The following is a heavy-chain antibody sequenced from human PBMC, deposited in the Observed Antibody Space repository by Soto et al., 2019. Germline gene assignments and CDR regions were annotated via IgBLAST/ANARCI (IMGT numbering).Heavy chain of an antibody. V-gene: IGHV5-51*01. CDR1: GYSFTDYW. J-gene: IGHJ4*02. CDR3: VRSYNSGWIFDY. Sequence: LGESLKISCKGSGYSFTDYWNGWVRQMPGKGLEWMGIIYPDDSDSRYSPSFQGQVTISADKSISSAYLQWSSLRASDTAMYYCVRSYNSGWIFDYWGQGTLVTVSS. CDR2: IYPDDSDS. D-gene: IGHD6-19*01.